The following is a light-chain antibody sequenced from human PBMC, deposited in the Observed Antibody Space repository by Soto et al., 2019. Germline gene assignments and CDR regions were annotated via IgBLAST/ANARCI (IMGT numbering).Light chain of an antibody. Sequence: QSVLTQPPSASGTPGQRVTISCSGSSSNIGSNYVYWYHQLPGTAPKLVIYRNNQRPSGVPDRISGSKSGTSASLAISGLRSEDEADYYCQSYDSSLTAYVFGTGTKLTVL. CDR3: QSYDSSLTAYV. CDR1: SSNIGSNY. V-gene: IGLV1-47*01. CDR2: RNN. J-gene: IGLJ1*01.